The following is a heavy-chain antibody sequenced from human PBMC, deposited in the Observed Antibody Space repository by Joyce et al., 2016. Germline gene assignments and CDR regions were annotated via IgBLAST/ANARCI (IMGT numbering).Heavy chain of an antibody. CDR3: ARVVTGKGGQELDY. CDR1: GFTFSSDW. Sequence: EVQLVDSGGGLVQPGGSLRLSCTASGFTFSSDWMSWVRQAPGKGREWMANIKEDGSEKNYADAVRGRFAISRDNAENSLYLQMNSLRVEDTAVYHCARVVTGKGGQELDYWGQGTLVTVSS. CDR2: IKEDGSEK. J-gene: IGHJ4*02. D-gene: IGHD1-1*01. V-gene: IGHV3-7*01.